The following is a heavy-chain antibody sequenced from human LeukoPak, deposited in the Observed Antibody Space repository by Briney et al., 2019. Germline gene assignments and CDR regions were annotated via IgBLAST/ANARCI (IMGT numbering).Heavy chain of an antibody. V-gene: IGHV3-21*01. CDR3: ARAYSASYGLGYYYMDV. CDR2: ISSSSSYI. D-gene: IGHD1-26*01. Sequence: PGGSLRLSCAASGFTFSNAWMSWVRQAPGKGLEWVSSISSSSSYIYYADSVQGRFTISRDNAKKSLYLQMNSLRAEDTAVYYCARAYSASYGLGYYYMDVWGKGTTVTISS. CDR1: GFTFSNAW. J-gene: IGHJ6*03.